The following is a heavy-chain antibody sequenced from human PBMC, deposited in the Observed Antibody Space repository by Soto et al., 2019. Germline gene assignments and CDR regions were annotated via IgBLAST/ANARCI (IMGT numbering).Heavy chain of an antibody. CDR2: INHSGST. V-gene: IGHV4-34*01. J-gene: IGHJ6*03. CDR3: ARGPDIVVLPAAIVNYYMYV. D-gene: IGHD2-2*01. Sequence: SETLSLTCAVYGGSFSGYYWSWIRQPPGKVLEWIGEINHSGSTNYNPSLKSRVTISVDTSKNQFSLKLSSVTAADTAVYYCARGPDIVVLPAAIVNYYMYVWGQGTTVTVSS. CDR1: GGSFSGYY.